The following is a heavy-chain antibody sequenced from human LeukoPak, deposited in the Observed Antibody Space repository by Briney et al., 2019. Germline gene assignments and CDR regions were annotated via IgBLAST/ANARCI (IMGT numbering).Heavy chain of an antibody. CDR3: AREDPQTTVPEGMDV. CDR1: GGSISSFY. V-gene: IGHV4-59*01. D-gene: IGHD4-17*01. Sequence: SETLSLTCTVSGGSISSFYWSWIRQAPGKGLEWIGYIYYSGNTYYNPSLKSRVTISVDTSKNQFSLKLSSVTAADTAVYYCAREDPQTTVPEGMDVWGQGTTVTVSS. CDR2: IYYSGNT. J-gene: IGHJ6*02.